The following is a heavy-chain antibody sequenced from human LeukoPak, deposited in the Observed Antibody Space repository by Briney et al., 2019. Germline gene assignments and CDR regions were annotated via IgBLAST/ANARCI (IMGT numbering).Heavy chain of an antibody. CDR2: IDSSGGYM. CDR3: LRGDRRDY. Sequence: PGGSLRLSCAASGFTFNDAWMSWARQAPGKGLEWVSSIDSSGGYMFYADSVKGRFIISRDNAKDSLYLQMNSLRVEDTAVYYCLRGDRRDYWGQGTLVTVSS. J-gene: IGHJ4*02. CDR1: GFTFNDAW. V-gene: IGHV3-21*06.